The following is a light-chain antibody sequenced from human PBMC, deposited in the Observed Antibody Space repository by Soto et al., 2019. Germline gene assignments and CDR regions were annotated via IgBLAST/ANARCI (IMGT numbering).Light chain of an antibody. CDR3: RQYNTYPLT. CDR1: QSISTW. CDR2: KAS. Sequence: DIQMTQSPSTLSASVGDRVTITCRASQSISTWLAWYQQKPGKAPKLLIYKASNLEGGVPSRFSGSGSGTEFNITISSLQPDDFATYYCRQYNTYPLTFGGGTTVEIK. V-gene: IGKV1-5*03. J-gene: IGKJ4*01.